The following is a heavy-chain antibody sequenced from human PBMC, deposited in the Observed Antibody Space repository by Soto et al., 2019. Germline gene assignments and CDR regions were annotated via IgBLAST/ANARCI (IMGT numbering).Heavy chain of an antibody. Sequence: GGSLRLSCAASGFTFSSYDMHWVRQATGKGLEWVSAIGTAGDTYYPGSVKGRFTISRENAKNSLYLQMNSLRAEDTAVYYCARDWYYYDSSGYYGHGFYYGMDVWGQGTTVTVSS. D-gene: IGHD3-22*01. V-gene: IGHV3-13*01. CDR3: ARDWYYYDSSGYYGHGFYYGMDV. CDR1: GFTFSSYD. J-gene: IGHJ6*02. CDR2: IGTAGDT.